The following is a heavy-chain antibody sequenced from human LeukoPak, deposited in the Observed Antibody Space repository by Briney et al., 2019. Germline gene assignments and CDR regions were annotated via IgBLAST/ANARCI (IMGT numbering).Heavy chain of an antibody. J-gene: IGHJ6*02. CDR2: INHNGNVN. V-gene: IGHV3-7*03. CDR3: ARGGGLDV. CDR1: GFTFSNYG. Sequence: GGSLRLSCAASGFTFSNYGMNWFRQAPGKGLEWVASINHNGNVNYYVDSVKGRFTISRDNAKNSLYLQMSNLRAEDTAVYFCARGGGLDVWGQGATVTVSS. D-gene: IGHD3-16*01.